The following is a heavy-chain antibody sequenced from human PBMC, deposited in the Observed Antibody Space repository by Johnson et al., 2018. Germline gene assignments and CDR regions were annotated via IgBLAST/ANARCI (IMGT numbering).Heavy chain of an antibody. V-gene: IGHV3-73*01. CDR3: TSRKVAIGIPDYFEY. Sequence: EVQLVETGGGLVQPGGSLKLSCAASGFSFSDSAVHWVRQASGKGLEWLGRIRSKTYRYATAYVASVRGRFTISRDDSKSTALLQINSLTTEATAVYYCTSRKVAIGIPDYFEYWGQGALVTVSS. J-gene: IGHJ4*02. CDR1: GFSFSDSA. D-gene: IGHD1-26*01. CDR2: IRSKTYRYAT.